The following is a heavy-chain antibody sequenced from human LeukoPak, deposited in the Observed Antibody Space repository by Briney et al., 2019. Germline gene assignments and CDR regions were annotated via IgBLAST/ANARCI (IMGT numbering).Heavy chain of an antibody. D-gene: IGHD5-12*01. V-gene: IGHV3-73*01. J-gene: IGHJ4*02. Sequence: PGGSLRLSCAASGFTFSGSAMHWVRQASGKGLEWVGRIRSKANSYATAYAASVKGRFTISRDDSKNTAYLQMNSLKAEDTAVYYCTGNIVATIPWGQGTLVTVSS. CDR3: TGNIVATIP. CDR1: GFTFSGSA. CDR2: IRSKANSYAT.